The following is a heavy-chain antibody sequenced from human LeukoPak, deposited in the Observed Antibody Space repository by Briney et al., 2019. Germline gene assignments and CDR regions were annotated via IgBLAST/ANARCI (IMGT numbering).Heavy chain of an antibody. CDR1: GGTFSSYA. CDR2: IIPIFGTA. Sequence: SVKVSCKASGGTFSSYAISWVRQAPGQGLEWMGGIIPIFGTANYAQKFQGRVTITTDESTSTAYMELSSLRSEDTAVYYRARGASIAAAGTGNWFDPWGQGTLVTVSS. J-gene: IGHJ5*02. D-gene: IGHD6-13*01. CDR3: ARGASIAAAGTGNWFDP. V-gene: IGHV1-69*05.